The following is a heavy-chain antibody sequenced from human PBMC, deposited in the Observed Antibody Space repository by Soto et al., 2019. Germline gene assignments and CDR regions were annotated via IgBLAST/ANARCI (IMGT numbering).Heavy chain of an antibody. D-gene: IGHD6-19*01. Sequence: GGSLRLSCAASGFTFSSYAMSWVRQAPGKGLEWVSAISGSGGSTYYADSVKGRFTISRDNSKNTLYLQMNSLRAEDTAVYYCAKEVTAGTQYYYYYYGMDVWGQGTTVTVSS. CDR3: AKEVTAGTQYYYYYYGMDV. CDR1: GFTFSSYA. J-gene: IGHJ6*02. V-gene: IGHV3-23*01. CDR2: ISGSGGST.